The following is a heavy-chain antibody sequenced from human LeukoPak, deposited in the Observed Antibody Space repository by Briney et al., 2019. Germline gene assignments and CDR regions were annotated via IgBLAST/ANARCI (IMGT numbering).Heavy chain of an antibody. CDR3: ARGWFGGT. V-gene: IGHV4-59*01. CDR2: IYYSGST. J-gene: IGHJ5*02. CDR1: GGSISSYY. D-gene: IGHD3-10*01. Sequence: SETLSLTCTVSGGSISSYYWSWIRQPPGKGLEWIGYIYYSGSTNYNPSLKSRVTISVDTSKNQFSLKLSSVTAADTAVYYCARGWFGGTWGQGTLVTVSS.